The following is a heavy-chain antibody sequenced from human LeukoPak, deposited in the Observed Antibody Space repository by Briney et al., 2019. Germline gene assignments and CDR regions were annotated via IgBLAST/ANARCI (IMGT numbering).Heavy chain of an antibody. CDR2: MNPNSGNT. D-gene: IGHD5-12*01. Sequence: GASVKVSCKASGYTFTSYDINWVRQATGQGLEWMGWMNPNSGNTDYAQKFQGRVTMTRNTSISTAYMELSGLRSEDTAVYFCARSSNDAGGYVDSWGQGSLVTVSS. V-gene: IGHV1-8*01. CDR1: GYTFTSYD. J-gene: IGHJ5*01. CDR3: ARSSNDAGGYVDS.